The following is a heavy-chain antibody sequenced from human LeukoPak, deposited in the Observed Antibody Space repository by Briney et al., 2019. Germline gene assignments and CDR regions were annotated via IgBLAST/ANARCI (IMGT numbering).Heavy chain of an antibody. V-gene: IGHV4-34*01. CDR3: AREGGLRYFDWLFDYFDY. D-gene: IGHD3-9*01. J-gene: IGHJ4*02. Sequence: SETLSLTCAVYGGSFSGYYWSWIRQPPGKGLEWIGEINHSGSTNYNPSLKSQVTISVDTSKNQFSLKLSSVTAADTAVYYCAREGGLRYFDWLFDYFDYWGQGTLVTVSS. CDR1: GGSFSGYY. CDR2: INHSGST.